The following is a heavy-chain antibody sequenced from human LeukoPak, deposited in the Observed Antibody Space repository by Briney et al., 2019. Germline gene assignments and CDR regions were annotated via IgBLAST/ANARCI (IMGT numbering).Heavy chain of an antibody. CDR3: ARDGAAAGAFDY. Sequence: GGSLRLSCGASGFRLGSYSMDWVRQAPGKGLEWVSYISSSGNTIYYADSVKGRFTISRDNAKNSLYLQMNSLRAEDTAIYYCARDGAAAGAFDYWGQGTLVTVSS. CDR1: GFRLGSYS. D-gene: IGHD6-13*01. V-gene: IGHV3-48*04. CDR2: ISSSGNTI. J-gene: IGHJ4*02.